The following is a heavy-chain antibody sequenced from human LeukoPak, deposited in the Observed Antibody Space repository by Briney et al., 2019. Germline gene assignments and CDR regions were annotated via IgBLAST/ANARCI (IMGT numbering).Heavy chain of an antibody. CDR1: GFTFSSYA. CDR3: AKDLYYYDSSGYYYDSPFTYGMDV. V-gene: IGHV3-23*01. D-gene: IGHD3-22*01. CDR2: ISGSGGST. Sequence: GGSLRLSCAASGFTFSSYAMSWVRQAPGKGLEWVSAISGSGGSTYYADSVKGRFTISRDNSKNTLYLQMNSLRAEDTAVYYCAKDLYYYDSSGYYYDSPFTYGMDVWGQGTTVTVSS. J-gene: IGHJ6*02.